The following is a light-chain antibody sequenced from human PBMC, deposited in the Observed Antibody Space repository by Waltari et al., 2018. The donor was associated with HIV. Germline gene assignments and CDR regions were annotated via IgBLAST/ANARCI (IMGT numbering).Light chain of an antibody. J-gene: IGLJ1*01. Sequence: APTQPHSVSGSPGQSVTIFCNGTIGDIVGGTYLSWYQHHPGKAPRMMIYDVNRRPPGVPGRFSGSRSGKTASLSISGLQPEDEADYYCYIYAGGYAPPVLGTGTKVTV. CDR1: IGDIVGGTY. CDR2: DVN. V-gene: IGLV2-11*01. CDR3: YIYAGGYAPPV.